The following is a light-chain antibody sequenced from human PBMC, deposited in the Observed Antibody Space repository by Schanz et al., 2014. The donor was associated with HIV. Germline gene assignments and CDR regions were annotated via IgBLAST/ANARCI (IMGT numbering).Light chain of an antibody. CDR1: QRLSSSY. CDR3: QQRSNWYT. Sequence: ETVLTQSPGSLSLSPGERATLSCRASQRLSSSYLAWYQQKRDQPPRLLIYGASSRATGIPDRFSGSGSGTDFTLNISSLEPDDFEVYYCQQRSNWYTFGQGTKLEIK. CDR2: GAS. V-gene: IGKV3D-20*02. J-gene: IGKJ2*01.